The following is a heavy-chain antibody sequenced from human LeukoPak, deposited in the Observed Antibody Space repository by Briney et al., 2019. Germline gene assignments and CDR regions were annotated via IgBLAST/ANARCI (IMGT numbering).Heavy chain of an antibody. CDR1: GFTFSSYA. Sequence: GGSLRLSYAASGFTFSSYAMHWVRQAPGKGLEWVAVISYDGSNKYYADSVKGRFTISRDNSKNTLYLQMNSLRAEDTAVYYCARVIGRSDYGDYWDAFDIWGRGTMVTVSS. V-gene: IGHV3-30-3*01. D-gene: IGHD4-17*01. CDR3: ARVIGRSDYGDYWDAFDI. J-gene: IGHJ3*02. CDR2: ISYDGSNK.